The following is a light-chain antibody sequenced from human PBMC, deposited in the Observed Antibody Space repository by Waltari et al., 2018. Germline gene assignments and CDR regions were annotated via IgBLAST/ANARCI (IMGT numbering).Light chain of an antibody. Sequence: DIVMTQSPDSLAVSLGDRATINRKSSQSVLFTPTNKNYLAWYQQKPRQPPKLLIYWASTRESGVPDRFSGSVSGTDFTLTISSLQAEDVAVYYCQQYQSFPWTFGQGTKVEIK. J-gene: IGKJ1*01. CDR3: QQYQSFPWT. CDR2: WAS. V-gene: IGKV4-1*01. CDR1: QSVLFTPTNKNY.